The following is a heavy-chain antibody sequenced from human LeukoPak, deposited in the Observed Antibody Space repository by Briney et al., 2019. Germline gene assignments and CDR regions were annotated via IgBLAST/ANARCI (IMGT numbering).Heavy chain of an antibody. CDR2: ISAYNGNA. Sequence: GASVKVSCQACGYTFTNYGITWVRQAPGQGLEWMGWISAYNGNADYAQSFQGRVTMTTNTSTSTAYMELRSLRSDDTGVYYCARTPKRFGELYQSADYWGQGTLVTVSS. CDR3: ARTPKRFGELYQSADY. J-gene: IGHJ4*02. CDR1: GYTFTNYG. V-gene: IGHV1-18*01. D-gene: IGHD3-10*01.